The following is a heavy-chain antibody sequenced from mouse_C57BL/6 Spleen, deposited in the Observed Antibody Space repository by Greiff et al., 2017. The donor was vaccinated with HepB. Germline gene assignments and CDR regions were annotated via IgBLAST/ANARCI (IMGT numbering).Heavy chain of an antibody. CDR3: ARLGRWYFDV. D-gene: IGHD4-1*01. J-gene: IGHJ1*03. Sequence: EVKLMETGGGLVKPGGSLKLPCSASGFPFSDYGMHWVRQAPGKGLEWVAYFSGGSSTIYYADTVKGRFTISRDNAKTTLFLQMTSLRSEDTAMYYCARLGRWYFDVWGTGTTVTVSS. V-gene: IGHV5-17*01. CDR2: FSGGSSTI. CDR1: GFPFSDYG.